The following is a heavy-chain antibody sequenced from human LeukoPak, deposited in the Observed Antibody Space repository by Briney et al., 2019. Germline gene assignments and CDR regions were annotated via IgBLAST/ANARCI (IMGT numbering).Heavy chain of an antibody. CDR1: GRSLSSYY. J-gene: IGHJ5*02. Sequence: SETLSLTCTVDGRSLSSYYWSWIRQPPGKGLEWVGYIYYRGSQHYHPSLKSGVTISVATPKERLSLKLSSVTSGDTAVYYCARLREGGYSYGLFAPWGQGTLVTVSS. D-gene: IGHD5-18*01. V-gene: IGHV4-59*01. CDR2: IYYRGSQ. CDR3: ARLREGGYSYGLFAP.